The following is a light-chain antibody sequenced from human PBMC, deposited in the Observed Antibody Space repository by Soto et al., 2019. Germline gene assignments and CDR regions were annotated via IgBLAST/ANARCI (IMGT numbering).Light chain of an antibody. Sequence: EIVLTQSPGTLSWSPGEKATLSCRASQTVSSSYLAWYQQKLGQSPRLLIYGASNRATGIPDRFSGSGSGTDFTLTITRLGPEDFAVYYCLQHDSSPYTFGQGTKLEI. CDR3: LQHDSSPYT. CDR1: QTVSSSY. J-gene: IGKJ2*01. V-gene: IGKV3-20*01. CDR2: GAS.